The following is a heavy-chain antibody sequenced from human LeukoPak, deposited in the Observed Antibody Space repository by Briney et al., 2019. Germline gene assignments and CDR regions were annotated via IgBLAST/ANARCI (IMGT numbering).Heavy chain of an antibody. J-gene: IGHJ6*03. CDR2: IGTAGDT. V-gene: IGHV3-13*01. CDR1: GFTFSSYD. Sequence: GGSLRLSCAASGFTFSSYDMHWVRQAPGKGLEWVSAIGTAGDTYYPGSVKGRFTISRENAKSSLYLQMNSLRAGDTAVYYCARGLLWFGELPRAGLYYMDVWGKGTTVTISS. D-gene: IGHD3-10*01. CDR3: ARGLLWFGELPRAGLYYMDV.